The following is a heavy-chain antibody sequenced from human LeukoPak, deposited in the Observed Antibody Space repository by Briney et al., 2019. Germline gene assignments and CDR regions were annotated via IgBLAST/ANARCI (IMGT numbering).Heavy chain of an antibody. CDR3: AKNLFYDSSGYYFDY. CDR2: ISGSGGST. D-gene: IGHD3-22*01. CDR1: GFTFSCYA. V-gene: IGHV3-23*01. Sequence: GGSLRLSCAASGFTFSCYAMSWVRQALGKGLEWVSAISGSGGSTYYADSVKGRFTISRDNSKNTLYLQMNSLRAEDTAVYYCAKNLFYDSSGYYFDYWGQGTLVTVSS. J-gene: IGHJ4*02.